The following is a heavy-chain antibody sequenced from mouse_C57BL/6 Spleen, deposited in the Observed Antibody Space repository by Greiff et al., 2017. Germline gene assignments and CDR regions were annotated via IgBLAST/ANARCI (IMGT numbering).Heavy chain of an antibody. CDR3: ARKCYSNYVFAY. Sequence: VQLQQSGAELVKPGASVKMSCKASGYTFTTYSIDWMKQNPGQGLEWIGIFHPYNGDTKYNEKFKGKDTLTVEKSSSTVYLELSRLTSDDSAVYCCARKCYSNYVFAYWGQGTLVTVSA. CDR2: FHPYNGDT. V-gene: IGHV1-47*01. D-gene: IGHD2-5*01. CDR1: GYTFTTYS. J-gene: IGHJ3*01.